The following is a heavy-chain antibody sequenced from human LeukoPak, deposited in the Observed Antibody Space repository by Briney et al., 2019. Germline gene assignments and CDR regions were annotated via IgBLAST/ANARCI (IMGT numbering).Heavy chain of an antibody. CDR2: MNPNSGNT. CDR1: GYTFTSYD. J-gene: IGHJ6*03. D-gene: IGHD3-10*01. Sequence: GASVKVSCKASGYTFTSYDINWVRQATGQGLEWMGWMNPNSGNTGYAQKFQGRVTITRNTSISTAYMELSSLRSEDTAVYYCARGGWFGELLHLYYYYYMDVWGKGTTVTVSS. CDR3: ARGGWFGELLHLYYYYYMDV. V-gene: IGHV1-8*03.